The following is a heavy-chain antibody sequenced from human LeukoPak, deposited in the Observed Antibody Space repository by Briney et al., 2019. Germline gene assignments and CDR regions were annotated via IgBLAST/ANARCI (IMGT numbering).Heavy chain of an antibody. CDR1: GFTFSSYD. J-gene: IGHJ6*04. CDR2: IWYDGSNK. CDR3: ARRGRIAAAGTNYYYGMDV. Sequence: PGGSLRLSCAASGFTFSSYDMHWVRQAPGKGLEWVAVIWYDGSNKYYADSVKGRLTIPRDNSKNTLYLQMNSLRAEDTAVYYCARRGRIAAAGTNYYYGMDVWGKGTTVPVSS. V-gene: IGHV3-33*01. D-gene: IGHD6-13*01.